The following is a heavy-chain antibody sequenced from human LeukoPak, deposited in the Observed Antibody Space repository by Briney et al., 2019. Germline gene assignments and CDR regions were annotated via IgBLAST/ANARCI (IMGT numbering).Heavy chain of an antibody. V-gene: IGHV3-30-3*01. CDR2: ISYDGSNK. CDR1: GFTFNSYS. D-gene: IGHD3-10*01. J-gene: IGHJ4*02. Sequence: GGSLRLSCAASGFTFNSYSMHWVRQAPGKGLEWVAVISYDGSNKYYADSVKGRFTISRDNSKNTLSLQMDSLRFEDTAVYYCAKDWFSGVLWFGDLGLWGQGTLVSVSS. CDR3: AKDWFSGVLWFGDLGL.